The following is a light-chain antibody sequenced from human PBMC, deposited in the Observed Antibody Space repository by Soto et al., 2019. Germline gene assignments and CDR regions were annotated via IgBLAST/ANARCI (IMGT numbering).Light chain of an antibody. Sequence: QSAPTQPASVSGSPGQSITISCTGTSSDVGGYNYVSWYQQHPGKAPKLMIYEVSNRPSGVSNRFSGSKSGNTASLTISGLQAEDEADYYCSSYTSRFWVFGGGTKLTVL. J-gene: IGLJ3*02. CDR2: EVS. CDR1: SSDVGGYNY. CDR3: SSYTSRFWV. V-gene: IGLV2-14*01.